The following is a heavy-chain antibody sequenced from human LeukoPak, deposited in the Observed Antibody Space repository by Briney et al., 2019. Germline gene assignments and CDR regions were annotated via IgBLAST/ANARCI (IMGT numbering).Heavy chain of an antibody. CDR1: GGSISSGNYY. D-gene: IGHD1/OR15-1a*01. J-gene: IGHJ2*01. CDR2: IYTSGST. CDR3: ARDPVEHPYWFFDL. Sequence: SETLSLTCTVSGGSISSGNYYWTWIRQPAGKGLELIGRIYTSGSTSYNPSLKSRVTISVDTSRNQFSLKLSSVTAADTAVYYCARDPVEHPYWFFDLWGRGTLVTVSS. V-gene: IGHV4-61*02.